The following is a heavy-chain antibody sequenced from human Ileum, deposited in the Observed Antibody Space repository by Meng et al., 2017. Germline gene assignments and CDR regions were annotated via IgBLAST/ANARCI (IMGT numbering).Heavy chain of an antibody. CDR3: VRDLFGAGTFGQDNGGF. V-gene: IGHV1-2*02. CDR2: VNPNTGET. CDR1: GYNFKGYN. D-gene: IGHD3-16*01. Sequence: ASVKVSCKASGYNFKGYNMHWVRQAPGQGLECMGWVNPNTGETKLAQKFQGRLTFTTDTSVNTAYMDLSSLTSDDTAAYYCVRDLFGAGTFGQDNGGFWGQGTLVTVSS. J-gene: IGHJ4*02.